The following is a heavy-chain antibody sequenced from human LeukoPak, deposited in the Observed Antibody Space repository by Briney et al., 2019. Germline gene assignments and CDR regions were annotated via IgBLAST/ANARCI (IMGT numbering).Heavy chain of an antibody. CDR1: GDSIRNYY. D-gene: IGHD3-22*01. CDR3: ARDPHSSGYYYSDY. J-gene: IGHJ4*02. Sequence: NPSETLSLTCSVSGDSIRNYYWSWIRQPAGKGLEWIGRIYTSGTTDYNPSLKSRVTMSVDTSKNQFSLKLSSVTAADTAVYYCARDPHSSGYYYSDYWGQGTLVTVSS. V-gene: IGHV4-4*07. CDR2: IYTSGTT.